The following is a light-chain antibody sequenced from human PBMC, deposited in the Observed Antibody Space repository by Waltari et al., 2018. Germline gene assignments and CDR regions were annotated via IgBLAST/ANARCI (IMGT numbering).Light chain of an antibody. CDR2: GAS. CDR1: QSVSSSY. Sequence: EIVLTQSPGTLSLSPGERATLSCRASQSVSSSYLAWYQQKPGQAPRLLIYGASSRATGIPDRFSVSGAGTDFTLTISRLEPEDFAVFYCQQYGSSPCTFGQGTKLEIK. V-gene: IGKV3-20*01. J-gene: IGKJ2*02. CDR3: QQYGSSPCT.